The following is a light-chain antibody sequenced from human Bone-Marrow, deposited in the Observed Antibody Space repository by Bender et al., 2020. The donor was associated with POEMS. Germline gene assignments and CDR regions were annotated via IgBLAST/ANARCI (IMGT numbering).Light chain of an antibody. CDR2: EVT. J-gene: IGLJ2*01. CDR3: SSYATSSSVI. V-gene: IGLV2-14*02. CDR1: SSDVGSYNL. Sequence: QSALTQPASVSGSPGQSITISCTGTSSDVGSYNLVSWYQQHPGKAPKLMIYEVTKRPSGVSNRFSGSKSGNTASLTIPGLQTEDEADYYCSSYATSSSVIFGGGTKLTVL.